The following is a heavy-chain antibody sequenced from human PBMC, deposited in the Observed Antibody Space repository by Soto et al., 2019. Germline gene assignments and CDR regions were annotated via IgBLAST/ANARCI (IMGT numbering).Heavy chain of an antibody. CDR2: FYPSGKT. J-gene: IGHJ6*02. D-gene: IGHD3-16*01. CDR3: ARCGLDYGMDV. CDR1: GGSISSYY. V-gene: IGHV4-4*07. Sequence: SETLSLTCTVSGGSISSYYWCWTRQPAGKGLEWIGRFYPSGKTNYNPSLQSRLTMSADTSRNQFSLNLTSVTAADTAVYYCARCGLDYGMDVWGQGTTVTVS.